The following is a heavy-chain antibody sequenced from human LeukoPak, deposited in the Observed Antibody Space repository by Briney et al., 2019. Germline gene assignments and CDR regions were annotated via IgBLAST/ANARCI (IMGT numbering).Heavy chain of an antibody. Sequence: ASVNVPCKASVYTFTSYDINWVRQATAQWLEWRGWTNPNNGNTGYAQKYQGRVTITRNTSISTAYVGLSSLRSEDTDGYYCARGDFHYWGQGTLVTVSS. CDR1: VYTFTSYD. J-gene: IGHJ4*02. CDR3: ARGDFHY. V-gene: IGHV1-8*03. CDR2: TNPNNGNT.